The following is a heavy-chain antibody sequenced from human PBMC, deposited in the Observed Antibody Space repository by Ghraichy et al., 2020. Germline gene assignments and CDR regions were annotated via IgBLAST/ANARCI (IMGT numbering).Heavy chain of an antibody. CDR2: IWYDGSNK. D-gene: IGHD5-18*01. CDR3: ARDRRYSYGWTYYYYGMDV. Sequence: GGSLRLSCAASGFTFSSYGMHWVRQAPGKGLEWVAVIWYDGSNKYYADSVKGRFTISRDNSKNTLYLQMNSLRAEDTAVYYCARDRRYSYGWTYYYYGMDVWGQGTTVTVSS. J-gene: IGHJ6*02. CDR1: GFTFSSYG. V-gene: IGHV3-33*08.